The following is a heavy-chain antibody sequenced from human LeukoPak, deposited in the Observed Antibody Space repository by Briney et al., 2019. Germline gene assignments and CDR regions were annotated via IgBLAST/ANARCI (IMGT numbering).Heavy chain of an antibody. CDR1: GGSITSYY. J-gene: IGHJ4*02. Sequence: PSETLSLTCTVSGGSITSYYWSWIRQPPGKGLEWIGSIYYSGSTYYNPSLKSRVTISVDTSKNQFSLKLSSVTAADTAVYYCARHYLWFGDYNYFDYWGQGTLVAVSS. CDR2: IYYSGST. V-gene: IGHV4-39*01. CDR3: ARHYLWFGDYNYFDY. D-gene: IGHD3-10*01.